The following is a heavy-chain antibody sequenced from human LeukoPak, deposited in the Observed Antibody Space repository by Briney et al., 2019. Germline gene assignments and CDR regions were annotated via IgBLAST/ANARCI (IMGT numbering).Heavy chain of an antibody. CDR3: ARRVYSSSSPFDY. CDR1: GGSSSGYY. J-gene: IGHJ4*02. V-gene: IGHV4-34*01. CDR2: INQTGST. D-gene: IGHD6-6*01. Sequence: PSETLSLTCAVYGGSSSGYYWSWIRQPPGKGLEWIGEINQTGSTNYNPSLKSRVTISVDTSKSQFSLNLSSVTAADTAVYYCARRVYSSSSPFDYWGQGALVTVSS.